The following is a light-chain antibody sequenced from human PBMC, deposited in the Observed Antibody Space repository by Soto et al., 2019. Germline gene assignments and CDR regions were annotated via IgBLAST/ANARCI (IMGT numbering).Light chain of an antibody. CDR1: QAISSY. CDR2: ATS. J-gene: IGKJ4*01. CDR3: HKYNHAPT. V-gene: IGKV1-27*01. Sequence: DIQLTQSPSSLSASVGDRVTITCRASQAISSYLAWYQQKPGKVPELLIYATSTLQSGAPSRFSGSGSGTDFNLTSSSLQPEDVATYYCHKYNHAPTFGGGNKVEIK.